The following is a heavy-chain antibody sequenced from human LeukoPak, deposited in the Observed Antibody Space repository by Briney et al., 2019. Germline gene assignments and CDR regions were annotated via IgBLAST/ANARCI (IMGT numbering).Heavy chain of an antibody. D-gene: IGHD5-12*01. CDR2: IIPRFGTE. Sequence: GASVKVSCKASGGTFSRNAVSWVRQAPGQGVEWMGGIIPRFGTEDYAQKFQGRVTISTDESPTTAYMELNSLRSEDTAVYYCARGVVATRGYYYMDVWGKGTTVTVSS. CDR1: GGTFSRNA. J-gene: IGHJ6*03. V-gene: IGHV1-69*05. CDR3: ARGVVATRGYYYMDV.